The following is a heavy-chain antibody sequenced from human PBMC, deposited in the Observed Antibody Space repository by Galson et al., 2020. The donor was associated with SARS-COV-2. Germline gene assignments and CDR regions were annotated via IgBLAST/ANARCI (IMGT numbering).Heavy chain of an antibody. J-gene: IGHJ4*02. V-gene: IGHV4-34*01. Sequence: SETLSLTCAVYVGSFSGYYWSWIRQPPGKGLEWIGEINNSGSTNYNPSLKSRVTISVDTSKNQLSLKLSSMTAADTAVYYCARRRSSGWYYFDYWGQGTPVTVAS. CDR3: ARRRSSGWYYFDY. CDR1: VGSFSGYY. CDR2: INNSGST. D-gene: IGHD6-19*01.